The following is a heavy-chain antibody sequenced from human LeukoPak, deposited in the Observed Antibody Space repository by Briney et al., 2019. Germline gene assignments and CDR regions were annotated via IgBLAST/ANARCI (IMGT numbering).Heavy chain of an antibody. V-gene: IGHV3-30-3*01. Sequence: GGSLRLPCAASGFTFSSYAMHWVRQAPGKGLEWVAVISYDGSNKYYADSVKGRFTISRDNSKNTLYLQMNSLRAEDTAVYYCAREDYYDSSGPFDYWGQGTLVTVSS. CDR1: GFTFSSYA. D-gene: IGHD3-22*01. CDR2: ISYDGSNK. J-gene: IGHJ4*02. CDR3: AREDYYDSSGPFDY.